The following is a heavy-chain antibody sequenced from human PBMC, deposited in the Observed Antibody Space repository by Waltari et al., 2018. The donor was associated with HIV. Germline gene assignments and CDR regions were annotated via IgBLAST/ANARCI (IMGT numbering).Heavy chain of an antibody. CDR2: MNPNRGNT. CDR3: GGGDGGGVSFDY. CDR1: GYTCTRYD. Sequence: QLQLVQSGAEVTKPGASVKVSCNASGYTCTRYDSNWVRQATGQELEWMGLMNPNRGNTGYARDFQGRVTMTRNTSRSTAYRERSILRSEGKDLYYCGGGDGGGVSFDYWGQGTLVTVSS. D-gene: IGHD3-16*01. J-gene: IGHJ4*02. V-gene: IGHV1-8*01.